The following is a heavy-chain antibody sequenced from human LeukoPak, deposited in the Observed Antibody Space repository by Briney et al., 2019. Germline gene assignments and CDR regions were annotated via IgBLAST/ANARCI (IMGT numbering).Heavy chain of an antibody. CDR1: GGSISSGDYY. V-gene: IGHV4-30-4*08. CDR2: IYYSGST. CDR3: AREGEIAAAGTFRH. J-gene: IGHJ4*02. Sequence: SQTLSLTCTVSGGSISSGDYYWSWIRQPPGKGLEWIGYIYYSGSTYYNPSLKSRVTISVDTSKNQFSLKLSSVTAADTPVYYCAREGEIAAAGTFRHWGQGTLVTVSS. D-gene: IGHD6-13*01.